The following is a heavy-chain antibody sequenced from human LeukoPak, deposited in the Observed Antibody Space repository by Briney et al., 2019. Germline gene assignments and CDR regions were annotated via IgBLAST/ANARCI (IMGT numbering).Heavy chain of an antibody. Sequence: SLRLSSAVSGFTFSRYGMHSVRQAPGKGPGWVALISYEGGTKGSVDSSKGRFTVSRDNSRNTLYLQLNSLRPEDTAVYYCAKDRSTYNVLTGYQDYWGQGTLVTVSS. J-gene: IGHJ4*02. CDR1: GFTFSRYG. CDR3: AKDRSTYNVLTGYQDY. V-gene: IGHV3-30*06. D-gene: IGHD3-9*01. CDR2: ISYEGGTK.